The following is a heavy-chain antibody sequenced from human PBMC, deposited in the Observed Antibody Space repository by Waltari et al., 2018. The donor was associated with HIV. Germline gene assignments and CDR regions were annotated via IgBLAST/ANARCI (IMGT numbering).Heavy chain of an antibody. V-gene: IGHV1-69*01. CDR2: IIPIFGTA. CDR1: GGTFSSYA. J-gene: IGHJ6*02. D-gene: IGHD6-6*01. CDR3: ARSRGLLGARPGWGMDV. Sequence: QVQLVQSGAEVKKPGSSVKVSCKASGGTFSSYAISWVRQAPGQGLEWMGGIIPIFGTANYAQKFQGRVTITADESTSTAYMELSSLRSEDTAVYYCARSRGLLGARPGWGMDVWGQGTTVTVSS.